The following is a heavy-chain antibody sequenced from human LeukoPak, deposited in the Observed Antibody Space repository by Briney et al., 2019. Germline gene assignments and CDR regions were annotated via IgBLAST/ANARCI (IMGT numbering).Heavy chain of an antibody. J-gene: IGHJ3*02. V-gene: IGHV3-53*01. CDR1: GFTVSSNY. D-gene: IGHD3-9*01. CDR2: IYSGGST. Sequence: GGSLGLSCAASGFTVSSNYMSWVRQAPGKGLEWVSVIYSGGSTYYADSVKGRFTISRDNSKNTLYLQMNSLRAEDTAVYYCASVFYDILTGYYPRENDAFDIWGQGTMVTVSS. CDR3: ASVFYDILTGYYPRENDAFDI.